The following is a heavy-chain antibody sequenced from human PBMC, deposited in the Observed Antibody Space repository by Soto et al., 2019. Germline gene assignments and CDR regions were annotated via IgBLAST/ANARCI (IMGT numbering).Heavy chain of an antibody. V-gene: IGHV3-23*01. CDR3: ARRGSGSYYDY. Sequence: EVPLLESGGGLVQPGGSLRLSCAASGFTFSSYAMRWVRQAPGKGLEWVSAISGSGGRTYYADSVKGRFTISRDNSKNTLYLQMNSLRAEDTAVYYCARRGSGSYYDYWGQGTLVTVSS. CDR2: ISGSGGRT. CDR1: GFTFSSYA. J-gene: IGHJ4*02. D-gene: IGHD1-26*01.